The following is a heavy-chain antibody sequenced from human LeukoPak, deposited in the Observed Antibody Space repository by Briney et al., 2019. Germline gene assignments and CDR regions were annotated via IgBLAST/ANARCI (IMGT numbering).Heavy chain of an antibody. CDR1: GGSFSGYY. CDR3: ARVRDGDYGYIGFDP. Sequence: SETLSLTCAVYGGSFSGYYWSWIRQHPGKGLEWIGYIYYSGRTYYNPSLKSRVTISVDTSKNQFSLKLSSVTAADTAVYHCARVRDGDYGYIGFDPWGQGTLVTVSS. CDR2: IYYSGRT. D-gene: IGHD4-17*01. J-gene: IGHJ5*02. V-gene: IGHV4-31*11.